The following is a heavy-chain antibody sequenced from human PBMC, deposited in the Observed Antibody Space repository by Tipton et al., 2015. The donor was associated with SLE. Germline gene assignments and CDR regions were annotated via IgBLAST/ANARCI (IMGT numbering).Heavy chain of an antibody. CDR1: GFTFSNYG. J-gene: IGHJ4*02. Sequence: SLRLSCEASGFTFSNYGMSWVRQVPGKGLEWVAVISFDGTNTFYADSVKGRFTISRDNSKNTLYLQMNSLRAEDTAVHYCARDGCIAAAVPYYFDYWGQGTLVTVA. CDR2: ISFDGTNT. CDR3: ARDGCIAAAVPYYFDY. D-gene: IGHD6-13*01. V-gene: IGHV3-30*03.